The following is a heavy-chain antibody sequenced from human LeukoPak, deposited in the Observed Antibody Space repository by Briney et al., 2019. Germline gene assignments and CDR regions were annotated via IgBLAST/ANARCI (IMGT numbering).Heavy chain of an antibody. D-gene: IGHD2-21*02. CDR1: GFTFDDYG. CDR2: INWNGGST. CDR3: ARDRVVVVTASFDY. Sequence: GGSLRLSCAASGFTFDDYGMSWVRQAPGKGLEWVSGINWNGGSTGYADSVKGRFTISRDNAKNSPYLQMNSLRAEDTALYYCARDRVVVVTASFDYWGQGTLVTVSS. J-gene: IGHJ4*02. V-gene: IGHV3-20*04.